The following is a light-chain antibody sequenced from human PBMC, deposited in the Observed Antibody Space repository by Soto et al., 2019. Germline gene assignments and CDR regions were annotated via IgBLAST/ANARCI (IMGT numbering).Light chain of an antibody. CDR2: GAS. Sequence: EIVLTQSPGTLSLYPGERATLSCRASQSVSSRYLAWYQQNPGQAPRLLIYGASSRATGIPDRFSGSGSGTDFTLTISRLEPEDFAVYYCHQYGSSPPYTFVQGTTLEIK. V-gene: IGKV3-20*01. CDR3: HQYGSSPPYT. CDR1: QSVSSRY. J-gene: IGKJ2*01.